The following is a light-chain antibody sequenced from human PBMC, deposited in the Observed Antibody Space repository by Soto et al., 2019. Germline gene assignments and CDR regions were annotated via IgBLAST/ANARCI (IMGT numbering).Light chain of an antibody. CDR3: QQYKSYPLT. CDR2: KAS. V-gene: IGKV1-5*03. Sequence: DIQMTHSPSTLSASVGDRVTITCRASQRISSWLAWYQQKQGKAPNLLIYKASTLESGVPSRFSGSGSGTEFTLTISSVQPDDFATYYCQQYKSYPLTFVGGTKVDIK. CDR1: QRISSW. J-gene: IGKJ4*01.